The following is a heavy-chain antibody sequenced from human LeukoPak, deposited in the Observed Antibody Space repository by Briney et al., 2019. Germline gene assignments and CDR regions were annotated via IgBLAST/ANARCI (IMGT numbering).Heavy chain of an antibody. CDR2: IYYSGST. J-gene: IGHJ6*03. CDR1: GGSISSSSYY. V-gene: IGHV4-39*01. CDR3: AIHGSIAARPRVGYYYYYMDV. Sequence: SETLSLTCTVSGGSISSSSYYWGWIRQPPGKGLEWIGSIYYSGSTYYNPSLKSRVTISVDTSKNQFSLKLSSVTAADTAVYYCAIHGSIAARPRVGYYYYYMDVWGKGTTVTVSS. D-gene: IGHD6-6*01.